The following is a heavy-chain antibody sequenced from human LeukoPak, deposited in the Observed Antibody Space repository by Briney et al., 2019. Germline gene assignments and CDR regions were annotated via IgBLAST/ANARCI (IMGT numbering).Heavy chain of an antibody. J-gene: IGHJ4*02. CDR1: GSSISSYY. CDR2: IYYSGST. CDR3: ARGNWFTFDY. D-gene: IGHD1-20*01. V-gene: IGHV4-59*01. Sequence: SGTLSLTCTVSGSSISSYYWSWIRQPPGKGLEWIGYIYYSGSTNYNPSLKSRVTISVDTSKNQFSLKLSSVTAADTAVYYCARGNWFTFDYWGQGTLVTVSS.